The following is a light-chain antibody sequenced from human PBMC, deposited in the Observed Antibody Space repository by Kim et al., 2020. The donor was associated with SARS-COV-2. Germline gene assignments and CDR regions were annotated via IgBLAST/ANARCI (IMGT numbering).Light chain of an antibody. CDR2: WAS. V-gene: IGKV4-1*01. Sequence: ANINCKSSQSILYSANNKNYLAWYQQKPGQPPKLLIYWASTRESGVPDRFSGSGSGTDFTLTISNLQAEDVAVYFCQQYYTTPQTFGQGTKVDIK. CDR3: QQYYTTPQT. J-gene: IGKJ1*01. CDR1: QSILYSANNKNY.